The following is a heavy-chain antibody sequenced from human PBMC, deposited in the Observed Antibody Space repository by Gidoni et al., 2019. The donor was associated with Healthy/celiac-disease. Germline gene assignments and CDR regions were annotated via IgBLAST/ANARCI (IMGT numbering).Heavy chain of an antibody. J-gene: IGHJ3*02. CDR2: IYPGDSDT. D-gene: IGHD3-22*01. CDR1: GYSFTSSG. V-gene: IGHV5-51*01. CDR3: ARRGTYYYDSSGPGDLDLAGAFDI. Sequence: EVQLVQSGAEVKKPGESLTISCKGSGYSFTSSGIGWVRQLPGKGLEWMGIIYPGDSDTRYSPSFQGQVTISADKSISTAYLQWSSLKASDTAMYYCARRGTYYYDSSGPGDLDLAGAFDIWGQGTMVTVSS.